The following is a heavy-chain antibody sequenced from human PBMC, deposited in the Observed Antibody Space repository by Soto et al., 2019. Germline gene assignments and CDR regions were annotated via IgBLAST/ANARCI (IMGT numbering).Heavy chain of an antibody. CDR2: INPSGGST. D-gene: IGHD5-12*01. Sequence: ASVKGSCKASGYTFTIYYMHWVRQAPGQGLEWMGIINPSGGSTSYAQKFQGRVTMTRDTSTSTVYMELSSLRSEDTAVYYCARDNTPLRYSGYELDYWGQGTLVTVSS. CDR1: GYTFTIYY. V-gene: IGHV1-46*03. J-gene: IGHJ4*02. CDR3: ARDNTPLRYSGYELDY.